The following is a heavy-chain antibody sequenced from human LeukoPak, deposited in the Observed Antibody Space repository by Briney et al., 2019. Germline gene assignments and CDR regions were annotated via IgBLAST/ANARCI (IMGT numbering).Heavy chain of an antibody. CDR3: ARDQFVSVTMVRGAPDAFDI. D-gene: IGHD3-10*01. CDR2: PSYDGSNH. J-gene: IGHJ3*02. V-gene: IGHV3-30-3*01. Sequence: GGPLRLSCAASGFTFSSYAMHWVRTAPGKGLESVAVPSYDGSNHQYADSVKGRFTISRDNSKITLYLQMNSLRAEDTAVYYCARDQFVSVTMVRGAPDAFDIWGQGTMVTVSS. CDR1: GFTFSSYA.